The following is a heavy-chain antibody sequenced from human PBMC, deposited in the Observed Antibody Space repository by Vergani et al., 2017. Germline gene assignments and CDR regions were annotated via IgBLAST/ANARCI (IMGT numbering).Heavy chain of an antibody. CDR2: IYHSGST. CDR3: ARFLTGTTIYYYDGMAV. CDR1: GGSISSSNW. V-gene: IGHV4-4*02. J-gene: IGHJ6*02. D-gene: IGHD1-20*01. Sequence: QVQLQESGPGLVKPSGTLSLTCAVAGGSISSSNWWSWVRQPPGKGLEWIGEIYHSGSTNYNPSIKSRVTISVDKSKNQFSLKLSSVTAADTAVYYCARFLTGTTIYYYDGMAVWGQGTTVTVSS.